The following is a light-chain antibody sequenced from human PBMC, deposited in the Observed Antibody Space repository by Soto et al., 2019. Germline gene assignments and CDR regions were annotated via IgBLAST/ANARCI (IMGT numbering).Light chain of an antibody. V-gene: IGKV3-20*01. CDR2: GAS. CDR3: QQYGSSPWT. J-gene: IGKJ1*01. CDR1: QSVSSSY. Sequence: EIVLTQSPGTLSLSPGERATLSCRASQSVSSSYLAWYQQKPGQAPRLLIYGASSRATGISDRFSGSGSGTDFTLTISRLEPGDFAVYYCQQYGSSPWTFGQGTKVEIK.